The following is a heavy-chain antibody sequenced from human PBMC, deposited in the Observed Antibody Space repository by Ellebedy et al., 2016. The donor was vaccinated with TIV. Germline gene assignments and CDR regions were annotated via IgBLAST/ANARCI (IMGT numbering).Heavy chain of an antibody. Sequence: PGGSLRLSCAASGFTFNNYEMNWVRQAPGKGLEWLSYISSDGATEKYADSVTGRFTISRDNARNTLYLQMNSLRAEDTAVYFCARDHLAEGSGSYSAWFDPWGQGTLVTVSS. CDR1: GFTFNNYE. J-gene: IGHJ5*02. CDR3: ARDHLAEGSGSYSAWFDP. D-gene: IGHD3-10*01. V-gene: IGHV3-48*03. CDR2: ISSDGATE.